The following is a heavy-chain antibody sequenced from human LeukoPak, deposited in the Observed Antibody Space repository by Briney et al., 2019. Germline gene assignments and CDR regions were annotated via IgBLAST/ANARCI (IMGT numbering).Heavy chain of an antibody. J-gene: IGHJ4*02. Sequence: GGSLRLSCAASGFTFSGYWMQWVRHAPGKGLVWVSRVNRDGSSTSYEDAVKGRFTISRDNAKNTLYLQMNSLRAEDTAVYYCARVGTNGVCSDYWGQGTLVTVSS. V-gene: IGHV3-74*01. CDR3: ARVGTNGVCSDY. D-gene: IGHD2-8*01. CDR1: GFTFSGYW. CDR2: VNRDGSST.